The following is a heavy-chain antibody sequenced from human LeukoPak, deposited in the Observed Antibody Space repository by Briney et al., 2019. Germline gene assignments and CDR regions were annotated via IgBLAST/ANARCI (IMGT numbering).Heavy chain of an antibody. D-gene: IGHD3-22*01. J-gene: IGHJ3*02. CDR3: AREFYYYDSSGYRDAFDI. CDR2: IIPIFGTA. Sequence: SVKVSCTASGGTFSSYAISWVRQAPGQGLEWMGGIIPIFGTANYAQKFQGRVTITTDESTSTAYMELSSLRSEDTAVYYCAREFYYYDSSGYRDAFDIWGQGTMVTVSS. CDR1: GGTFSSYA. V-gene: IGHV1-69*05.